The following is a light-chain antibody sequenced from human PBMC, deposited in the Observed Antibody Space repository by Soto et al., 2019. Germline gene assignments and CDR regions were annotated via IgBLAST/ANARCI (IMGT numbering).Light chain of an antibody. V-gene: IGLV7-43*01. Sequence: QAVVTQEPSLTVSPGGTVTLTCASSTGAVTSGNYPSWFQQKPGQTPRTLIYTTNSRHSWTPARFPGSLLGGKAALTLSAVQPEDEADYYCLLYYGGAQLVFGGGTKLTVL. CDR3: LLYYGGAQLV. CDR1: TGAVTSGNY. J-gene: IGLJ3*02. CDR2: TTN.